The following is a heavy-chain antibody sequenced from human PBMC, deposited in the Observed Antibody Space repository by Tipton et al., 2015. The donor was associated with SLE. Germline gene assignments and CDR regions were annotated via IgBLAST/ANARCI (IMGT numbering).Heavy chain of an antibody. Sequence: TLSLTCTVSGGSISSSSYYWGWIRQPPGKGLEWVGSTYYSGSTCYNPSLKSRVIISVDTSKNQFSLKLSSVTAADTAVYYCAVNWGAWYFDLWGRGTLVTVSS. CDR1: GGSISSSSYY. CDR3: AVNWGAWYFDL. CDR2: TYYSGST. J-gene: IGHJ2*01. D-gene: IGHD7-27*01. V-gene: IGHV4-39*07.